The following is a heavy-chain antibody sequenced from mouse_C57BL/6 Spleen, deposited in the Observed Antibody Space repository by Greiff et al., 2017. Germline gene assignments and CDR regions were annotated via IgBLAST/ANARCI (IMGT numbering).Heavy chain of an antibody. J-gene: IGHJ2*01. CDR3: ARTYYYGSSYRDYFDY. Sequence: QVQLQQSGPELVKPGASVKISCKASGYSFTSYYIHWVKQRPGQGLEWIGWIYPGSGNTKYNEKFKGKATLTADTSSSTAYMQLSSLTSEDSAVYYCARTYYYGSSYRDYFDYWGQGTTLTVSS. CDR2: IYPGSGNT. CDR1: GYSFTSYY. D-gene: IGHD1-1*01. V-gene: IGHV1-66*01.